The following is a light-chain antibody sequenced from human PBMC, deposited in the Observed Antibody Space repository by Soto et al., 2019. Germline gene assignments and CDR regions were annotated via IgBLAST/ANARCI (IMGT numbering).Light chain of an antibody. CDR3: QHYQT. CDR2: GAS. J-gene: IGKJ1*01. CDR1: QSVSSGF. V-gene: IGKV3-20*01. Sequence: EIVLTQSPVTLSLSPGERATLSCGASQSVSSGFFACDQQKPGRAPRVLVYGASTRATGVPDRSRASGSGTDFTLTISRMEPEDFAVYYCQHYQTFGQETKVDI.